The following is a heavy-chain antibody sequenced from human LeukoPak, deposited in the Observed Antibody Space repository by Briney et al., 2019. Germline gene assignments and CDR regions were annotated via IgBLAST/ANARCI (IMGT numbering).Heavy chain of an antibody. CDR3: ARYMRIKWFDP. CDR2: IYSGVST. J-gene: IGHJ5*02. Sequence: GGSLRLSCAASGFTASSIYMSWVRQAPGKWREWGSVIYSGVSTYYADSVKGRFTIARDNSKNALYLQMNSLRAEDTDVYYCARYMRIKWFDPWGQGTLVTVSS. CDR1: GFTASSIY. V-gene: IGHV3-53*01.